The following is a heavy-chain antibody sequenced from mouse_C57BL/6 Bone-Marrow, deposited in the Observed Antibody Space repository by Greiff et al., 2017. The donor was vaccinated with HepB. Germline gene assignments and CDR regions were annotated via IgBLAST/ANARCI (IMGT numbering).Heavy chain of an antibody. Sequence: EVQLQESGTVLARPGASVKMSCKTSGYTFTSYWMHWVKQRPGQGLEWIGAIYPGNSDTSYNQKFKGKAKLTAVTSASTAYMELSSLTNEDSAVYYCTRRPLYEFTLYWYFDVWGTGTTVTVSS. CDR1: GYTFTSYW. CDR2: IYPGNSDT. D-gene: IGHD2-3*01. J-gene: IGHJ1*03. CDR3: TRRPLYEFTLYWYFDV. V-gene: IGHV1-5*01.